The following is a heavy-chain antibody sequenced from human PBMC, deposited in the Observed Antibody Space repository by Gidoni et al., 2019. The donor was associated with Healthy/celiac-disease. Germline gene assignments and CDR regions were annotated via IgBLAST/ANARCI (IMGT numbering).Heavy chain of an antibody. CDR2: ISYDGSNK. CDR3: AKKGCSGGSCYGDYYYYGMDV. J-gene: IGHJ6*02. V-gene: IGHV3-30*18. CDR1: GFTFSSYG. Sequence: QVQLVESGGGVVQPGRSLRLSCAASGFTFSSYGMHWVRQAPGKGLEWVAVISYDGSNKYYADSVKGRFTISRDNSKNTLYLQMNSLRAEDTAVYYCAKKGCSGGSCYGDYYYYGMDVWGQGTTVTVSS. D-gene: IGHD2-15*01.